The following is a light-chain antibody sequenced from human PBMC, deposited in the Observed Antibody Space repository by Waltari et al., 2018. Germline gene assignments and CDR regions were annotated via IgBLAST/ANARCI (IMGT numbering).Light chain of an antibody. CDR1: SSDVGVYNY. Sequence: QSALTQPPSVSGSPGQSITISCTGTSSDVGVYNYVSWYQQHPGKAPKVMIYEVSNRPSGVSNRFSGAKSGNTASLTISGLQAEDEADYYCFSYTSTTPSYVFGTGTKVTVL. J-gene: IGLJ1*01. CDR2: EVS. V-gene: IGLV2-14*01. CDR3: FSYTSTTPSYV.